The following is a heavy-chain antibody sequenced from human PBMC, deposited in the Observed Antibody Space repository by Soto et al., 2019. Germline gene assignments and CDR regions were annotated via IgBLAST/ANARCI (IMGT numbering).Heavy chain of an antibody. CDR1: GGSFSGYY. D-gene: IGHD2-15*01. Sequence: QVQLQQWGAGLLKPSETLSLTCAVYGGSFSGYYWSWIRQPPGKGLEWIGEINHSGSTNYNPSLKSRVTISVDTSKNQFSLKLSSVTAADTAVYYCARGSNPTCSGGSCYYYYMDVWGKGTTVTVSS. CDR2: INHSGST. V-gene: IGHV4-34*01. CDR3: ARGSNPTCSGGSCYYYYMDV. J-gene: IGHJ6*03.